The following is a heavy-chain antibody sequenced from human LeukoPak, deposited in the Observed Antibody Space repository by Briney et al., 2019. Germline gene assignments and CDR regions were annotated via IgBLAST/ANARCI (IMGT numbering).Heavy chain of an antibody. Sequence: ASVKVSCTASEYTFTDSGYYMHWVRQAPGQGLEWMGWISAYNGNTNYAQKLQGRVTMTTDTSTSTAYMELRSLRSDDTAVYYCARDLSSLIVVVVAATGGFDPWGQGTLVTVSS. CDR2: ISAYNGNT. J-gene: IGHJ5*02. V-gene: IGHV1-18*04. CDR3: ARDLSSLIVVVVAATGGFDP. CDR1: EYTFTDSGYY. D-gene: IGHD2-15*01.